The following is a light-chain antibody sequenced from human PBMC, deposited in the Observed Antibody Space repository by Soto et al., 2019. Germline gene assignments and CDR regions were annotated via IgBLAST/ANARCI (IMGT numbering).Light chain of an antibody. Sequence: QSALTQPASVSGSPGQSITISCTGTSSDVGGYNYVSWYQQHPGKAPKLMIYEVSNRPSGVSNRFSGSKSGNTASLTISWLQAEDEADYYGSSYTSSSTRVFGGGTKLTVL. CDR3: SSYTSSSTRV. V-gene: IGLV2-14*01. J-gene: IGLJ3*02. CDR2: EVS. CDR1: SSDVGGYNY.